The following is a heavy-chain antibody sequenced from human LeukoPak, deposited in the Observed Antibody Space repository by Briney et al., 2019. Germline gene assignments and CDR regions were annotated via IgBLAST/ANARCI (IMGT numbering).Heavy chain of an antibody. Sequence: SETLSLTCTVSGGSISNYYWNWIRQPPGKGLEWIGYIYYGGSTNNPSLQSRVIISVDKSKNQFSLKLTSVTAADTAVYCCASSSSWLYWFDPWGQGTLVTVSS. CDR2: IYYGGST. V-gene: IGHV4-59*01. CDR1: GGSISNYY. D-gene: IGHD6-13*01. J-gene: IGHJ5*02. CDR3: ASSSSWLYWFDP.